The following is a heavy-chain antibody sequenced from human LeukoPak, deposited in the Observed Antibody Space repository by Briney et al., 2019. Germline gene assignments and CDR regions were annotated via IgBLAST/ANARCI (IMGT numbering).Heavy chain of an antibody. D-gene: IGHD2-15*01. Sequence: GGSLRLSCAASGFTFSSYGMHWVRQAPVKGLEWVAVISYDGSNKYYADSVKGRFTISRDNSKNTLYLQMNSLRAEDTAVYYCVKDYRVGLLDPWGQGTLVTVSS. J-gene: IGHJ5*02. CDR3: VKDYRVGLLDP. CDR1: GFTFSSYG. V-gene: IGHV3-30*18. CDR2: ISYDGSNK.